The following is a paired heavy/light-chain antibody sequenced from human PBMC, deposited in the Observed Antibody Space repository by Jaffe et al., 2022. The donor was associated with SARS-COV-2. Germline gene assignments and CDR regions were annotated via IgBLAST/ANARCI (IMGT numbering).Heavy chain of an antibody. V-gene: IGHV3-11*01. CDR1: GFTFSDYY. J-gene: IGHJ4*02. CDR3: ARLTVTTFFYFDY. CDR2: ISSSGSTI. D-gene: IGHD4-17*01. Sequence: QVQLVESGGGLVKPGGSLRLSCAASGFTFSDYYMSWIRQAPGKGLEWVSYISSSGSTIYYADSVKGRFTISRDNAKNSLYLQMNSLRAEDTAVYYCARLTVTTFFYFDYWGQGTLVTVSS.
Light chain of an antibody. Sequence: QSALTQPASVSGSPGQSITISCTGTSSDVGGYNYVSWYQQHPGKAPKLMIYEVSNRPSGVPDRFSGSKSGNTASLTISGLQAEDEADYYCSSYTSSSPVVFGGGTKLTVL. CDR2: EVS. CDR3: SSYTSSSPVV. CDR1: SSDVGGYNY. J-gene: IGLJ2*01. V-gene: IGLV2-14*01.